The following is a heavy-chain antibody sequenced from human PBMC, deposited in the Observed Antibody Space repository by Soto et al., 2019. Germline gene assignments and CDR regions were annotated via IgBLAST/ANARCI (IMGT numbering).Heavy chain of an antibody. J-gene: IGHJ6*03. D-gene: IGHD3-10*01. V-gene: IGHV1-8*01. CDR3: ARGRRFGDPTHYYYYYMDV. Sequence: ASVKVSCKASGYTFTSYDINWVRQATGQGLEWMGWMDPNSGNTGYAQKFQGRVTMTRNTSISTAYMELSSLRSEDTAVYYCARGRRFGDPTHYYYYYMDVWGKGTTVTVSS. CDR2: MDPNSGNT. CDR1: GYTFTSYD.